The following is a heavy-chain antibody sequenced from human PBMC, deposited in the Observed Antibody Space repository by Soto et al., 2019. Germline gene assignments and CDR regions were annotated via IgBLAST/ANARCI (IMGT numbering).Heavy chain of an antibody. CDR3: ARLRITMVRGDPNYYFDY. J-gene: IGHJ4*02. Sequence: GGSLRLSCAASGFTFSSYGMHWVRQAPGKGLEWVAVISYDGSNKYYADSVKGRFTISRDNSKNTLYLQMNSLRAEDTAVYYCARLRITMVRGDPNYYFDYWGQGTLVTVSS. CDR2: ISYDGSNK. V-gene: IGHV3-30*03. CDR1: GFTFSSYG. D-gene: IGHD3-10*01.